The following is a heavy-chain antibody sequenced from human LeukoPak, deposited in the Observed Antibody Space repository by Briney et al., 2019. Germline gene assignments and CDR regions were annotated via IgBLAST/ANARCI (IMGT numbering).Heavy chain of an antibody. J-gene: IGHJ4*02. CDR1: GFTFSSYA. CDR3: ATSVI. D-gene: IGHD2-21*01. Sequence: GRSLRLSCAASGFTFSSYAMHWVRQAPGKGLEWVAVISYDGSNKYYADSVKGRFTISRDNSKNTLYLQMNSLRAEDTAVYYCATSVIRGQGTLVTVSS. V-gene: IGHV3-30-3*01. CDR2: ISYDGSNK.